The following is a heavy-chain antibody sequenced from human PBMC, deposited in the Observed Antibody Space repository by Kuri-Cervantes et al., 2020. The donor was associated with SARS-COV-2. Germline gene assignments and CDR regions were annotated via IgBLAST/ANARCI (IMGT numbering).Heavy chain of an antibody. Sequence: GESLKISCAASGFTFSSYSMNWVRQAPGKGLEWVSSISSSSSYIYYADSVKGRFTISRDNAKNSLYLQMNSLRAEDTAVYYCARVHKAGATYYYYYMDVWGKGTTVTVSS. D-gene: IGHD1-26*01. V-gene: IGHV3-21*01. J-gene: IGHJ6*03. CDR3: ARVHKAGATYYYYYMDV. CDR2: ISSSSSYI. CDR1: GFTFSSYS.